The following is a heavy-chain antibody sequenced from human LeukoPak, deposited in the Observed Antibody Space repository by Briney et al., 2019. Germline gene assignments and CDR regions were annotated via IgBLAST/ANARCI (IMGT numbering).Heavy chain of an antibody. CDR2: IYTSGST. Sequence: PSETMSLTCTVSGGSISSGSYYWRWIRQPAGKGLEWIGRIYTSGSTNYNPSLKSRITISVDTSKREFSLKLSSVSTADTAVYNSARDRGQWLEYWYFYLWGRSGLVTVSS. CDR3: ARDRGQWLEYWYFYL. V-gene: IGHV4-61*02. D-gene: IGHD6-19*01. J-gene: IGHJ2*01. CDR1: GGSISSGSYY.